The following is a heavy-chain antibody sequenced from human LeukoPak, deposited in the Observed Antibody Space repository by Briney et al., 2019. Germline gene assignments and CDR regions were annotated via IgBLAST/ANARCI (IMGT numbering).Heavy chain of an antibody. Sequence: PSETLSLTCTVSGGSISSYYWSWIRQPAGKGLEWIGRIYTSGSTNYNPSLKSRVTMSVDTSKNQFSLKLSSVTAAVTAVYYCARSPRRDGEQFNWFDPWGQGTLVTVSS. J-gene: IGHJ5*02. CDR2: IYTSGST. D-gene: IGHD1-26*01. V-gene: IGHV4-4*07. CDR3: ARSPRRDGEQFNWFDP. CDR1: GGSISSYY.